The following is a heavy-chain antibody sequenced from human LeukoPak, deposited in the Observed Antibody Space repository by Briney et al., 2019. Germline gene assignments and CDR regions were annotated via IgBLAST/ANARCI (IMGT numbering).Heavy chain of an antibody. CDR2: MSHIGTT. J-gene: IGHJ5*02. V-gene: IGHV4-31*03. CDR1: GDSITSGAYY. CDR3: ARGVQGWFAP. Sequence: SETLSLTCTVSGDSITSGAYYWSWVRQNPGTGLEWIGYMSHIGTTYNNPSLRSRASISVEKSKNQFTLTLTSVTAADTAVYYCARGVQGWFAPWGQGTLVTVSS.